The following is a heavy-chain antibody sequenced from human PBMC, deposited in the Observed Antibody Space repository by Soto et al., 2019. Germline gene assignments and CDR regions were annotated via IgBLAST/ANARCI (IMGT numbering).Heavy chain of an antibody. CDR3: ARGVVGATLVFAY. J-gene: IGHJ4*02. Sequence: ASVKVSCKASGYTFTGYYMHWVRQAPGQGLEWIGWINPNSGGTNYAQKFQGWVTMTRDTSISTAYMELSRLRSDDTAVYYCARGVVGATLVFAYWGQGTLVTVSS. CDR1: GYTFTGYY. CDR2: INPNSGGT. V-gene: IGHV1-2*04. D-gene: IGHD2-15*01.